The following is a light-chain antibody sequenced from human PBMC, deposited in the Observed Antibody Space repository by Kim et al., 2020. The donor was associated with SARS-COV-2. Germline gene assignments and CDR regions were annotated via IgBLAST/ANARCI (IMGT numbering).Light chain of an antibody. J-gene: IGKJ2*01. CDR1: QSVSSSY. CDR3: QQYGST. V-gene: IGKV3-20*01. Sequence: TLSLSPGESATLSCRASQSVSSSYLAWYQQKPGQAPRLLIYGASSRATGIPDRFSGSGSGTDFTLTISRLEPEDFAVYYCQQYGSTFGQGTKLEI. CDR2: GAS.